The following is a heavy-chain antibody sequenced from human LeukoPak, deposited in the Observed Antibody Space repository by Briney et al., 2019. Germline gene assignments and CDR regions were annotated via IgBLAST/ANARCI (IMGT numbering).Heavy chain of an antibody. CDR2: INSDGSST. CDR3: ARRIAVAGNFDY. V-gene: IGHV3-74*01. CDR1: GFTFSSYW. Sequence: GGSLRLSCAASGFTFSSYWRHWVRQAPGKGLVWVSRINSDGSSTSYADSVKGRFTISRDNAKNTLYLQMNSLRAEDTAVYYCARRIAVAGNFDYWGQGTLVTVSS. J-gene: IGHJ4*02. D-gene: IGHD6-19*01.